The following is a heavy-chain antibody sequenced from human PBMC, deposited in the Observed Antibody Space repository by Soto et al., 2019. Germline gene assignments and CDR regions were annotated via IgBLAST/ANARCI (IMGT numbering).Heavy chain of an antibody. CDR3: AREKYYDLLTGYSPRFDP. CDR1: GVSVSSGSYY. Sequence: PSETLSLTCTVSGVSVSSGSYYWSWIRQPPGKGLEWIGYIYYSGSTNYNPSLKSRVTISVDTSKNQFSLKLSSVTAADTAVYYCAREKYYDLLTGYSPRFDPWGQGTLVTVYS. J-gene: IGHJ5*02. CDR2: IYYSGST. D-gene: IGHD3-9*01. V-gene: IGHV4-61*01.